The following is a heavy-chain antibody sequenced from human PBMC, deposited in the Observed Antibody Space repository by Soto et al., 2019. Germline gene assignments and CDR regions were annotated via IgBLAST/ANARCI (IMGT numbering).Heavy chain of an antibody. Sequence: EVQLVQSGAEVKKPGESLKISCKGSGYTFSKYWIGWVRQMPGKGLEWMGIIFPGDSDTRYTPSFQGQVTISVDKSINTAYLQWSSLKASDTAMYYCARHSGLAGSGFDGRYWGQGTLGTVSS. CDR2: IFPGDSDT. CDR3: ARHSGLAGSGFDGRY. CDR1: GYTFSKYW. V-gene: IGHV5-51*01. J-gene: IGHJ4*02. D-gene: IGHD6-19*01.